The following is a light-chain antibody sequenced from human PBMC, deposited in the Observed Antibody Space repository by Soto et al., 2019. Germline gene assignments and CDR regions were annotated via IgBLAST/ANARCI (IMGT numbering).Light chain of an antibody. J-gene: IGLJ1*01. CDR3: CSYAGSYSYV. CDR1: SRDVGGYNY. Sequence: QSALTQPRSVSGSPGQSVTISCTGTSRDVGGYNYVSWYQQHPGKDPKLMIYDVSKRPSGVPDRFSGSKSGNTASLTISGLQAEDEADYYCCSYAGSYSYVFGTGTKVTVL. CDR2: DVS. V-gene: IGLV2-11*01.